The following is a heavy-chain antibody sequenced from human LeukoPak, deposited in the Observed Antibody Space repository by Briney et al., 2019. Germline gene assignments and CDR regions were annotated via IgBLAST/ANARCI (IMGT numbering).Heavy chain of an antibody. CDR3: AREGAAAGRYFDY. CDR2: MNPNTGNT. CDR1: VYTFTRYD. J-gene: IGHJ4*02. Sequence: GASVKVSCKASVYTFTRYDINWVRQATGRGLEWMGWMNPNTGNTGYAQTFQGRVTITRHTSISTAYMELSSLRSEDTVVYYCAREGAAAGRYFDYWGQGTLVTVSS. V-gene: IGHV1-8*03. D-gene: IGHD6-13*01.